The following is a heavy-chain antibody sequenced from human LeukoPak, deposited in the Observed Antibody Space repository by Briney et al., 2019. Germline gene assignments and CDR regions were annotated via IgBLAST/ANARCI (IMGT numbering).Heavy chain of an antibody. Sequence: GASVKVSCKASGYTFTSYYMHWVRQAPGQGLEWMGIINPSGGSTSYAQKFQGRVTTTRDTSTSTVYMELSSLRSEDTAVYYCARDGYNIGWFDPWGQGTLVTVSS. CDR3: ARDGYNIGWFDP. CDR1: GYTFTSYY. D-gene: IGHD5-24*01. V-gene: IGHV1-46*01. CDR2: INPSGGST. J-gene: IGHJ5*02.